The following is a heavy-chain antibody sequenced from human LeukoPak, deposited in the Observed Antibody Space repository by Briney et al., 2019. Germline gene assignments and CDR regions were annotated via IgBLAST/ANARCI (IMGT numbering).Heavy chain of an antibody. D-gene: IGHD1-26*01. Sequence: GGSLRLSCAASGFTFSSYSMNWVRQAPGKGLEYASAISTDGGSTYYADSVKGRFTISRDNPKNTLYLQMSSLTADDTAVYHYVKDRGSYGFDYWGQGTLVTVSS. V-gene: IGHV3-64D*09. CDR3: VKDRGSYGFDY. CDR2: ISTDGGST. CDR1: GFTFSSYS. J-gene: IGHJ4*02.